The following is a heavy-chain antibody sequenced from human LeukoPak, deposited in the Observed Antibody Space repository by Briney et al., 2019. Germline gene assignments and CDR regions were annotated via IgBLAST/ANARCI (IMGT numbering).Heavy chain of an antibody. CDR1: GFTFSSYD. CDR2: IGTAGDT. CDR3: AREPGWDYYYYMDV. V-gene: IGHV3-13*01. Sequence: PGGSLRLSCAASGFTFSSYDMHWVRQATGKGLEWVSAIGTAGDTYYPGSVKGRFTISRENAKNSLYLQMNSLRAGDTAVYYCAREPGWDYYYYMDVWGKGTTVTVSS. D-gene: IGHD1-26*01. J-gene: IGHJ6*03.